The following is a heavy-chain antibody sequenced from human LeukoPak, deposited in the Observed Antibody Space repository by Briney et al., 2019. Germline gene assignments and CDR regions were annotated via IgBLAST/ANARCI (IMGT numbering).Heavy chain of an antibody. CDR1: VYTFSSYY. J-gene: IGHJ5*02. CDR3: ARDNSVDDNAWWFDP. V-gene: IGHV1-46*01. CDR2: INPTGDST. D-gene: IGHD3-22*01. Sequence: ASVKVSCKSSVYTFSSYYMHWVRQAPRHGLEWMGLINPTGDSTGYAQKFQGRVTMTSDMSTSTDYLELSSLRSEDTAIYYCARDNSVDDNAWWFDPWGQGTLVTVSS.